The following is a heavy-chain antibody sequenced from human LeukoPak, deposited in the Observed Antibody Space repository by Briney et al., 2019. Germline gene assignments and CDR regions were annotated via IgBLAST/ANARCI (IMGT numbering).Heavy chain of an antibody. D-gene: IGHD6-19*01. CDR2: IYHSGST. CDR1: GYSISSGYY. Sequence: SETLSLTCTVSGYSISSGYYWGWIRQPPGKGLEWIGSIYHSGSTYYNPSLKSRVTISVDTSKNQFSLKLCSVTAADTAVYYCARGGWPFDYWGQGTLVTVSS. V-gene: IGHV4-38-2*02. J-gene: IGHJ4*02. CDR3: ARGGWPFDY.